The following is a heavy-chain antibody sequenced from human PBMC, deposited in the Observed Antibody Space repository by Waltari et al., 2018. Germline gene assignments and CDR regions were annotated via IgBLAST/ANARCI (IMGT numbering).Heavy chain of an antibody. J-gene: IGHJ4*02. V-gene: IGHV1-2*06. D-gene: IGHD5-12*01. Sequence: QVQLVQSGAEVKKPGASVKVSCKASGYTFTGYYMHWVRQAPGQGLEWMGRINPNSGGTNYAQKFQGRVTITADESTSTAYMELSSLRSEDTAVYYCARAMATIGHFDYWGQGTLVTVSS. CDR3: ARAMATIGHFDY. CDR1: GYTFTGYY. CDR2: INPNSGGT.